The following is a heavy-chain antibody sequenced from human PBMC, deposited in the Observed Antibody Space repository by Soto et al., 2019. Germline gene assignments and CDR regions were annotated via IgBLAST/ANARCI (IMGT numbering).Heavy chain of an antibody. J-gene: IGHJ3*02. CDR1: GGSISSYY. D-gene: IGHD2-2*01. CDR2: IYYSGST. V-gene: IGHV4-59*08. Sequence: QVQLQESGPGLVKPSETLSLTCTVSGGSISSYYWSWIRQPPGKGLEWIGYIYYSGSTNYNPSLKSRVTISVDTSKNQFSLKLSSVTAADTAVYYCARLPNRRGVVEAFDIWGQGTMVTVSS. CDR3: ARLPNRRGVVEAFDI.